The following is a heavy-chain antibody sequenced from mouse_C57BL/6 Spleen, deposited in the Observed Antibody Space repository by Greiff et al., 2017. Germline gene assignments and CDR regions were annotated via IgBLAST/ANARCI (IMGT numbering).Heavy chain of an antibody. CDR2: IYPGDGDT. V-gene: IGHV1-80*01. Sequence: VKLMESGAELVKPGASVKISCTASGYAFSSYWMNWVKQRPGKGLEWIGQIYPGDGDTNYNGKFKGKATLTADKSSSTAYMQLSSLTSEDSAVYFCARGGTGGGLAWFADWGQGTLVTVSA. CDR3: ARGGTGGGLAWFAD. D-gene: IGHD4-1*01. J-gene: IGHJ3*01. CDR1: GYAFSSYW.